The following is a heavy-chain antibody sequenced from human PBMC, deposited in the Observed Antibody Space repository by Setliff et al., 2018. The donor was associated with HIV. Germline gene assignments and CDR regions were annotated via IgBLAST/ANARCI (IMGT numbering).Heavy chain of an antibody. J-gene: IGHJ4*02. V-gene: IGHV4-61*09. CDR1: GGSIRTGNYY. D-gene: IGHD6-19*01. CDR3: ARDGGGSGWSLGEFDF. CDR2: IHTTGSI. Sequence: PSKTLSLTCTVSGGSIRTGNYYWNWIRQPAGKGLEWIGHIHTTGSITYNPSLRSRVTISLDTSKNQVSLSLASVTAADTAVYYCARDGGGSGWSLGEFDFWGQGTLVTVSS.